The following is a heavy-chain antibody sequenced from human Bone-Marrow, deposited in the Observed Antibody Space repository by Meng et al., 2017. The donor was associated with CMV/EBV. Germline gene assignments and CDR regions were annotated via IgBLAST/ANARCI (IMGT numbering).Heavy chain of an antibody. J-gene: IGHJ6*02. D-gene: IGHD2-2*01. V-gene: IGHV1-2*02. Sequence: ASVKVSCKASGYTFTGYYMHWVRQAPGQGLEWMGWINPNSGGTNYAQKFQGRVTMTRDTSISTAYMELSRLRSDDTAVYYCARDSIVVPAIVYYYYGMDVCGQGTTVTVSS. CDR3: ARDSIVVPAIVYYYYGMDV. CDR2: INPNSGGT. CDR1: GYTFTGYY.